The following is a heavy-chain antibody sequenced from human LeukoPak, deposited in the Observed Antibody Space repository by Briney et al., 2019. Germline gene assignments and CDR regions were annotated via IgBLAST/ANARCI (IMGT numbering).Heavy chain of an antibody. CDR2: KKQDGSDE. J-gene: IGHJ4*02. Sequence: RGSLRLACAASGFTLSTYWMSWVRQAPGEGLEWVDNKKQDGSDEYYVDSVKGRFTISRDDAKGSLYLQMNSLRAEDTAVYYCARASYFDYWGQGTLVTVSS. CDR1: GFTLSTYW. V-gene: IGHV3-7*05. CDR3: ARASYFDY.